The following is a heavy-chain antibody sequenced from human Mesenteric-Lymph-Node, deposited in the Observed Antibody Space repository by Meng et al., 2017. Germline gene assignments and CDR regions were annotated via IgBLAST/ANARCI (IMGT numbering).Heavy chain of an antibody. CDR3: TRGTVTTYYFDY. J-gene: IGHJ4*02. V-gene: IGHV4-30-2*01. CDR1: GGSITSGGYS. CDR2: VYHSDNT. Sequence: QREPTEYGSGLVKHSQTLSLTCGVSGGSITSGGYSWTWIRQPPGKGLEWIGYVYHSDNTCHNPSLKSRVTISVDTSKNQFSLQMNSVTAADTAVYFCTRGTVTTYYFDYWGQGNLVTVSS. D-gene: IGHD4-11*01.